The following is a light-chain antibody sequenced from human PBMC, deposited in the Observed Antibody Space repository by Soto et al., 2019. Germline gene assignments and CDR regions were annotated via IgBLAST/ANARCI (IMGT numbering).Light chain of an antibody. CDR3: QQYGSSPPLT. CDR2: GAS. Sequence: EFVLTQSPGTLSLSPGERATLSCRASQSVSSSYLAWYQQKPGQAPRILIYGASTRATGIPDRFSGSGSGTDFTITIIRLEPEDFALYYCQQYGSSPPLTFGGGTKVEIK. V-gene: IGKV3-20*01. J-gene: IGKJ4*01. CDR1: QSVSSSY.